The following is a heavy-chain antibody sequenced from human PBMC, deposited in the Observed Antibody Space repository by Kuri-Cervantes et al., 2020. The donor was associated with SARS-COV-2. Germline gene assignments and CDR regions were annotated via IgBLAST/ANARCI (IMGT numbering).Heavy chain of an antibody. D-gene: IGHD2-2*02. CDR3: ARVGCSSTSCYTGDYYYGMDV. J-gene: IGHJ6*02. Sequence: GGSLRLSCAASGLTFSSYAMHWVRQAPGKGLEYVSAISSNGGSTYYANSVKGRFTISRDNSKNTLYLQMGSLRAEDMAVYYCARVGCSSTSCYTGDYYYGMDVWGQGTTVTVSS. CDR1: GLTFSSYA. CDR2: ISSNGGST. V-gene: IGHV3-64*01.